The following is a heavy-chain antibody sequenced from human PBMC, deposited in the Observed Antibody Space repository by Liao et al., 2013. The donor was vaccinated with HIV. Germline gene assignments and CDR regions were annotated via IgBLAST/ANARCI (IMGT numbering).Heavy chain of an antibody. V-gene: IGHV4-4*07. CDR3: ARGNAQGYNYAYDAFVY. CDR2: IYTSGST. CDR1: GGSISSYN. D-gene: IGHD5-18*01. Sequence: QVQLQESGPGLVKPSETLSLTCTVSGGSISSYNWSWIRQAAGKGLEWIGRIYTSGSTNYNPSLKSRVIMSVDTSKNQFSLNLRSVTAADTAVFYCARGNAQGYNYAYDAFVYLGPRDNGHR. J-gene: IGHJ3*02.